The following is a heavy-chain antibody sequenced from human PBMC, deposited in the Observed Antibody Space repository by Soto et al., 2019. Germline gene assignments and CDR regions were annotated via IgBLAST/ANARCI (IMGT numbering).Heavy chain of an antibody. D-gene: IGHD2-15*01. J-gene: IGHJ6*02. V-gene: IGHV4-39*01. Sequence: PSETLSLTCTVSGGSISSSSYYWGWIRHPPGKGLEWIGSIYYSGSTYYNPSLKSRVTISVDTSKNQFSLKLSPVTAADTAVYYCAPIPRGWNYYYGMDVWGQGTTITV. CDR3: APIPRGWNYYYGMDV. CDR1: GGSISSSSYY. CDR2: IYYSGST.